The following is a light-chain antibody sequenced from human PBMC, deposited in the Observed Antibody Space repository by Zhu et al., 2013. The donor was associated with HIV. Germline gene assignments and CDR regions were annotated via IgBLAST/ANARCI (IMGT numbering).Light chain of an antibody. CDR3: SSYTSSSTLAV. V-gene: IGLV2-14*02. CDR2: EGT. CDR1: SSDIGGYNL. Sequence: QSALTQPASVSGSPGQSITISCTGTSSDIGGYNLVSWYQHHPGKAPKLMIYEGTKRPSGVSNRFSGSKSGNTASLTISGLQAEDEADYYCSSYTSSSTLAVFGGGTKLTVL. J-gene: IGLJ2*01.